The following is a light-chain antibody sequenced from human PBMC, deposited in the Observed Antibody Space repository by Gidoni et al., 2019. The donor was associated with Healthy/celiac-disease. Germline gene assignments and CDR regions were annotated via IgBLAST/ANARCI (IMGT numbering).Light chain of an antibody. CDR3: QAWDSSTVV. V-gene: IGLV3-1*01. J-gene: IGLJ2*01. Sequence: SYELTQPPSVSVSPGQTASITCSGDKLGDKYACWYQQKPGQSPVLVIYQDSERPSGSPERFSGSHSGNTATLTISGTQAMDEADYYCQAWDSSTVVFGGGTKLTVL. CDR1: KLGDKY. CDR2: QDS.